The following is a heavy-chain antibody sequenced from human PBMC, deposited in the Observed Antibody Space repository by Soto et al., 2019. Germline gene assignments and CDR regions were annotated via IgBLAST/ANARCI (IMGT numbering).Heavy chain of an antibody. V-gene: IGHV4-59*10. Sequence: QVQLQQWGAGLLKPSETLSLTCAVYGGSFSGYYWSWIRQPPGKGLEWIGRIYTSGSTNYNPSLKSRVTMSADTSKNQFSLKLSSVTAADTAVYYCAREGYDFWSGYHAPGYYYGMDVWGQGTTVTVSS. J-gene: IGHJ6*02. CDR2: IYTSGST. CDR1: GGSFSGYY. D-gene: IGHD3-3*01. CDR3: AREGYDFWSGYHAPGYYYGMDV.